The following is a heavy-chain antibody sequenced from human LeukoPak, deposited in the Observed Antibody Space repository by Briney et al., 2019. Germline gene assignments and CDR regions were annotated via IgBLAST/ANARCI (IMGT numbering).Heavy chain of an antibody. CDR3: ARAHPSEYYYDSSGYYFFDY. Sequence: PGGSLRLSCAASGFTFSSYAMSWVRQAPGKGLEWVSAISGSGGSTYYADSVKGRFTISRDNAKNSLYLQMNSLRAEDTALYHCARAHPSEYYYDSSGYYFFDYWGQGTLVTVSS. CDR2: ISGSGGST. V-gene: IGHV3-23*01. CDR1: GFTFSSYA. J-gene: IGHJ4*02. D-gene: IGHD3-22*01.